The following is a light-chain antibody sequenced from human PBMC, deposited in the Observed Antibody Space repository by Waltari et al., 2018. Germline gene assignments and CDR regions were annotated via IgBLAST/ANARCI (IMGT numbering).Light chain of an antibody. V-gene: IGLV2-23*03. Sequence: QSALTQPASVSGSPGQSITISCTGTSSALRSYNLVSWYQQHPGKAPKLMIYEGSKRREAVSNRFSGAKSGNRASLRMSGLRASDEADYYCFSCAGSSTFAVFGGGTKLTVL. J-gene: IGLJ2*01. CDR2: EGS. CDR3: FSCAGSSTFAV. CDR1: SSALRSYNL.